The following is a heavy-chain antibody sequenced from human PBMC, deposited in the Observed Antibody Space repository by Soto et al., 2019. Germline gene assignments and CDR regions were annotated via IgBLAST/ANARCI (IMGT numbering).Heavy chain of an antibody. V-gene: IGHV4-31*01. CDR2: IYYSGST. D-gene: IGHD1-1*01. Sequence: QVQLQESGPGLVKPSQTLSLTCTVSGGSISSGGYYWSWIRQHPGKGLEWIGYIYYSGSTYYNPXXXXXXXXXXXXXXXXXXXXXXXXXXXXXXXXXXXXXXXXEXRFDYWGQGTLVTVSS. CDR1: GGSISSGGYY. J-gene: IGHJ4*02. CDR3: XXXXXXEXRFDY.